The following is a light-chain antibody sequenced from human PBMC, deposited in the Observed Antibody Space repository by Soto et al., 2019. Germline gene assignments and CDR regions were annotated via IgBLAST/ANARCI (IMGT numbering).Light chain of an antibody. J-gene: IGKJ5*01. CDR1: QSVSSSY. CDR2: GAS. V-gene: IGKV3-20*01. CDR3: QQYGSSLIT. Sequence: EIVLTQSPGTLSLSPGERATLSCRASQSVSSSYVAWYQQKPGQAPRLLLYGASSRATGIPDRFSGSGSGTDFTLTISRLEPEDFAVYYCQQYGSSLITFGQGTRLEIK.